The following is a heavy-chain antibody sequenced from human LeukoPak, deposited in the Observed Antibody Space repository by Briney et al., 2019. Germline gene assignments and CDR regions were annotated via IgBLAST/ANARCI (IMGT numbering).Heavy chain of an antibody. J-gene: IGHJ4*02. V-gene: IGHV1-69*17. D-gene: IGHD3-9*01. CDR1: RRTLSSYA. Sequence: SVKLFYKASRRTLSSYANSWARHPRGQGLEWMGGLLPIFGIANDAQKFQGRVTITADKSTSTAYMELSSLRSEDTAVYYCARESSNYDILTGYVPGGFDYWGQGTLVTVSS. CDR2: LLPIFGIA. CDR3: ARESSNYDILTGYVPGGFDY.